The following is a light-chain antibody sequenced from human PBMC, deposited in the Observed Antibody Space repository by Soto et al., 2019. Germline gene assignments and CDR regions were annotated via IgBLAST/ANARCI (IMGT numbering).Light chain of an antibody. J-gene: IGLJ2*01. Sequence: QSALTQPASVSGSPGQSITISCTGTSSDVGGYNYVSWYQQHPGTAPKLLIYDNTNRPSGVPDRFSGSKSGTSASLAITGLQAEDEADYYCQSYDSSLSAVVFGGGTKLTVL. CDR2: DNT. V-gene: IGLV2-14*01. CDR1: SSDVGGYNY. CDR3: QSYDSSLSAVV.